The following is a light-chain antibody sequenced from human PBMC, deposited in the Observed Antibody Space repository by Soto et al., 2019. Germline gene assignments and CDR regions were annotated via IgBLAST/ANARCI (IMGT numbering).Light chain of an antibody. J-gene: IGKJ1*01. CDR1: QSVTTT. Sequence: EIVMTQSPATLSVSPGERATLSCRASQSVTTTLAWYQQKPGQAPRLLIYGVATRATGIPARFSGSGSGTEFTLTISSLQSEDCAVYYCQQYTNWPPEGTFGQGTKVEIK. CDR3: QQYTNWPPEGT. V-gene: IGKV3-15*01. CDR2: GVA.